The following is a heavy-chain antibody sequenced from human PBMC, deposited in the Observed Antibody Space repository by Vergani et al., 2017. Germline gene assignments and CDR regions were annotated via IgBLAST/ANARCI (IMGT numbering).Heavy chain of an antibody. V-gene: IGHV3-21*01. D-gene: IGHD3-3*01. CDR2: ISSSSSYI. CDR3: ARGGRFGVVIFNFDY. Sequence: EVQLVESGGGLVKPGGSLRLSCAASGFTFSSYSMNWVRQAPGKGREWVSSISSSSSYIYYADSVKGRFTISRDNAKNSLYLQMNSLRAEDTAVYYCARGGRFGVVIFNFDYWGQGTLVTVSS. J-gene: IGHJ4*02. CDR1: GFTFSSYS.